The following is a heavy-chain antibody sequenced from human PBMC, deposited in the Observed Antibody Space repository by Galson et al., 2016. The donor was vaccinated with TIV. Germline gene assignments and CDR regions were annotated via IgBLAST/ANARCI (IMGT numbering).Heavy chain of an antibody. CDR1: GYTFTSYD. V-gene: IGHV1-8*02. D-gene: IGHD4-17*01. CDR3: ARSGDYVDY. J-gene: IGHJ4*02. CDR2: MNPNSGNT. Sequence: SVKVSCKASGYTFTSYDINWVRQATGQGLEWMGWMNPNSGNTGYAQKFRGRVTMTRNTSVRTAYMELGSLRSEDTAVYYCARSGDYVDYWGQGTLVTVSS.